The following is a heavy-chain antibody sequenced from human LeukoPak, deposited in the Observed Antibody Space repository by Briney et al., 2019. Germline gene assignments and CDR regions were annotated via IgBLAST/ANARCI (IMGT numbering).Heavy chain of an antibody. V-gene: IGHV3-23*01. CDR1: GFTFGSYA. Sequence: PGESLRLSCAASGFTFGSYAMSWVRQAPGKGLEWVSAISGSGGATYSADSVKGRFTVSRDNSKNTLYLQMNNLRAEDTAVYYCAKATGVFSSGPKLPFDYWGQETLVTVSS. J-gene: IGHJ4*02. CDR2: ISGSGGAT. D-gene: IGHD6-19*01. CDR3: AKATGVFSSGPKLPFDY.